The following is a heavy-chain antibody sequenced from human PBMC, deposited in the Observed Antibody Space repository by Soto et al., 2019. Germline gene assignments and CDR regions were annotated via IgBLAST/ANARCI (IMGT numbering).Heavy chain of an antibody. Sequence: PGGSRRLSCAASGCNFSLFGMHWVRQVPGKGLEWVAVKSFDGSNTHYADSVNGRFLISRDNFKEISYLQMNSLRPEDTAVYFCAKDYFYDSGGYYGPFVHWGQGT. J-gene: IGHJ4*02. CDR2: KSFDGSNT. V-gene: IGHV3-30*18. D-gene: IGHD3-22*01. CDR3: AKDYFYDSGGYYGPFVH. CDR1: GCNFSLFG.